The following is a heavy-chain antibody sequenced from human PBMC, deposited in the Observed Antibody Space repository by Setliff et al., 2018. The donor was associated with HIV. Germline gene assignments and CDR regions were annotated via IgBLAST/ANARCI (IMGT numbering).Heavy chain of an antibody. CDR2: IWYDGRNK. Sequence: LKISCAASGFTFHSYGMHWVRQAPGKGLEWVAVIWYDGRNKYYADSVKGRFTISRDNSKNTLYLQINGLRAEDTAVYYCARDRDTTIWYFDLWGRGTLVTVSS. J-gene: IGHJ2*01. CDR1: GFTFHSYG. V-gene: IGHV3-33*01. CDR3: ARDRDTTIWYFDL. D-gene: IGHD5-12*01.